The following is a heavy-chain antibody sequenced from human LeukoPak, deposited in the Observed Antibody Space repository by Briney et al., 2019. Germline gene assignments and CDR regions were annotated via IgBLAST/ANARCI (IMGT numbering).Heavy chain of an antibody. V-gene: IGHV3-30-3*01. J-gene: IGHJ4*02. CDR1: GFTFSSYA. CDR2: ISYDGSNK. D-gene: IGHD3-10*01. Sequence: GGSLRLSCAASGFTFSSYAMHWVRQAPGKGLEWVAVISYDGSNKYYADSAKGRFTISRDNSKNTLYLQMNSLRAEDTAVYYCARGYYGLGSYYNFPFDYWGQGTLVTVSS. CDR3: ARGYYGLGSYYNFPFDY.